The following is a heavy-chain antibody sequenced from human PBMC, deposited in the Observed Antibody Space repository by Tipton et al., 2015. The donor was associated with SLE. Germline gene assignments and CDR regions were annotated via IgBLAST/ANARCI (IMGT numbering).Heavy chain of an antibody. D-gene: IGHD3-3*01. V-gene: IGHV4-59*01. CDR2: IYYSGST. CDR3: ARERAYYDFWSGYPDYYYYGMDV. Sequence: LRLSCTVSGGSISSYYWSWIRQPSGKGLEWIGYIYYSGSTNYNPSLKSRVTISVDTSKNQFSLKLSSVTAADTAVYYCARERAYYDFWSGYPDYYYYGMDVWGQGTTVTVSS. J-gene: IGHJ6*02. CDR1: GGSISSYY.